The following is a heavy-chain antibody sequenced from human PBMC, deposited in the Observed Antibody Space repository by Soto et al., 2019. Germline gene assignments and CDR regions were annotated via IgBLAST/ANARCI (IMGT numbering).Heavy chain of an antibody. CDR2: FYYSGST. CDR3: ARHVPRYDYFDP. V-gene: IGHV4-39*01. Sequence: SETLSLTCTVSGASISSSTDCWGWIRQPPGEGLEWIGCFYYSGSTYYHPSLKSRVTISVGTSNNQFSLKLSSVTAADTAVYYCARHVPRYDYFDPWGQGTLVTVSS. CDR1: GASISSSTDC. D-gene: IGHD3-16*01. J-gene: IGHJ5*02.